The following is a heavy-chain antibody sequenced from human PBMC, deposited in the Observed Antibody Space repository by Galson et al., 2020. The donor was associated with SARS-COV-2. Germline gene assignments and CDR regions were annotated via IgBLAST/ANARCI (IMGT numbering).Heavy chain of an antibody. D-gene: IGHD5-18*01. CDR2: ISYDGSNK. CDR1: GFTFSSYA. J-gene: IGHJ4*02. V-gene: IGHV3-30*01. CDR3: ARSGSGYNYVDY. Sequence: GESLKISCAASGFTFSSYAMHWVRKAPGKGLEWVAVISYDGSNKYYADSVKGRFTISRDTSKSTLYLQMNSLRAEDTAVYYCARSGSGYNYVDYWGQGTQVIVSS.